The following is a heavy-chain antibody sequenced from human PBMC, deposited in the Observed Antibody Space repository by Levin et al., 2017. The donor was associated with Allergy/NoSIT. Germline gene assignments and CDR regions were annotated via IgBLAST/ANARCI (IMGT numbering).Heavy chain of an antibody. V-gene: IGHV3-53*01. J-gene: IGHJ4*02. D-gene: IGHD4-17*01. CDR3: ARSEYGDYGGALDY. CDR1: GFTVSSNY. Sequence: PGGSLRLSCAASGFTVSSNYMSWVRQAPGKGLEWVSVIYSGGSTYYADSVKGRFTISRDNSKNTLYLQMNSLRAEDTAVYYCARSEYGDYGGALDYWGQGTLVTVSS. CDR2: IYSGGST.